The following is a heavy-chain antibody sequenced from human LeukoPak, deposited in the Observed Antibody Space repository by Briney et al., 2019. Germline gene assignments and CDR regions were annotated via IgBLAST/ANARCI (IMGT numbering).Heavy chain of an antibody. CDR2: ISGSGGST. Sequence: PGGSLRLSCAASGFTFGSYVMSWVRQAPGKGLEWVSAISGSGGSTYYEDSVKGRFTISRDNSKNTVYLQMNSLRGEDTAVYYCAKSGIAAAGQRGYFDYWGQGTLVTVSS. V-gene: IGHV3-23*01. J-gene: IGHJ4*02. CDR3: AKSGIAAAGQRGYFDY. CDR1: GFTFGSYV. D-gene: IGHD6-13*01.